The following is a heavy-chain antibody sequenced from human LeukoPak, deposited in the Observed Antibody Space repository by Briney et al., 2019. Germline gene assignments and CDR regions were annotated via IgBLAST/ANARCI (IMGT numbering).Heavy chain of an antibody. Sequence: ASVKVSCKTSGYTFTGYFIHWVRQAPGQGLEWMGWISGHNDNTNYAPKFQDRVTMTRDTSTSTAYMELRSLRSDDTAVYYCARNWVAGLIDDWGQGTLVTVSS. CDR1: GYTFTGYF. CDR2: ISGHNDNT. J-gene: IGHJ4*02. D-gene: IGHD6-19*01. CDR3: ARNWVAGLIDD. V-gene: IGHV1-18*04.